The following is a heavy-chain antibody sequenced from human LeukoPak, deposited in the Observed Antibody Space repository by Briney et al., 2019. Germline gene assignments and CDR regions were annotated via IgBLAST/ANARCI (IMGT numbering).Heavy chain of an antibody. J-gene: IGHJ5*02. Sequence: GESLKISCKGSGYSFTSYWIGWVRQIPGKGLEWMGIIYPGDSDTRYSPSFQGQVTISADKSISTAYLQWSSLKASDTAMYYCARSLGYCSSTSCPLRAPYFRFDPWGQGTLVTVPS. CDR2: IYPGDSDT. D-gene: IGHD2-2*01. V-gene: IGHV5-51*01. CDR1: GYSFTSYW. CDR3: ARSLGYCSSTSCPLRAPYFRFDP.